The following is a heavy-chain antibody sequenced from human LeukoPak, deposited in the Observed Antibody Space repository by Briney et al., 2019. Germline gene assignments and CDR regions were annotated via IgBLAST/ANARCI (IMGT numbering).Heavy chain of an antibody. CDR1: GFTFTSYN. J-gene: IGHJ6*03. V-gene: IGHV3-21*06. CDR3: ARVNYDSSGYLFRIANYYYYYMDV. D-gene: IGHD3-22*01. CDR2: ITSSSSYI. Sequence: GGSLRLSCAASGFTFTSYNMNWVRQAPGKGLEWVSSITSSSSYIYYADSVKGRFTISRDNAKNSLYLQMDSLRVEDTAVYYCARVNYDSSGYLFRIANYYYYYMDVWGKGTTVTVSS.